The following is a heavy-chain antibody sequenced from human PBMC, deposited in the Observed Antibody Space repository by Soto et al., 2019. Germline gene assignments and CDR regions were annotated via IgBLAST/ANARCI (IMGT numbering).Heavy chain of an antibody. V-gene: IGHV4-31*03. CDR2: IYYSGST. D-gene: IGHD6-13*01. Sequence: QVQLQESGPGLVKPSQTLSLTCTVSGGSISSGGYYWSWIRQHPGKGLEWIGYIYYSGSTYYNPSLKSRVTIAVDTSKNQVSLNLISVTAADTAVYYCARSRQVVNLRYYFDYWGQGTLVTVSS. CDR3: ARSRQVVNLRYYFDY. J-gene: IGHJ4*02. CDR1: GGSISSGGYY.